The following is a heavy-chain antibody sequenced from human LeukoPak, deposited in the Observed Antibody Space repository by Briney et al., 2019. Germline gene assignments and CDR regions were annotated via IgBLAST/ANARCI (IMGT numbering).Heavy chain of an antibody. CDR3: ARVGGDGYTGLDDY. D-gene: IGHD5-24*01. V-gene: IGHV1-69*13. J-gene: IGHJ4*02. Sequence: ASVKVSCKASGGTFSSYAISWVRQAPGQGLEWMGGIIPIFGTANYAQRFQGRVTITADESTSTAYMELSSLRSEDMAVYYCARVGGDGYTGLDDYWGQGTLVTVSS. CDR1: GGTFSSYA. CDR2: IIPIFGTA.